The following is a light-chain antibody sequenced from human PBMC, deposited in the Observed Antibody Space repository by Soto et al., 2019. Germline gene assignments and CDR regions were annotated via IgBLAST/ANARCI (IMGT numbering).Light chain of an antibody. V-gene: IGLV2-23*02. CDR2: DVT. J-gene: IGLJ2*01. CDR3: CSYAGSSDVV. CDR1: SNDVGSYNL. Sequence: QSVLTQPASVSGSPGQSITISCTGTSNDVGSYNLVSWYQHHPGKAPKLMIYDVTKRPSGVSNRFSGSKSGNTASLTISGLQAEDEGVYYCCSYAGSSDVVLGGGTKLTVL.